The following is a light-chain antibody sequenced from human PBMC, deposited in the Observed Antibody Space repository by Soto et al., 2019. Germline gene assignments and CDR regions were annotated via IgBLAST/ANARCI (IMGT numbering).Light chain of an antibody. CDR1: SSDVGGHNY. CDR3: SSYTSITTFYV. V-gene: IGLV2-14*03. Sequence: QSVLTQPASVSGSPGQSITIPCTGTSSDVGGHNYVSWYQHHPGKAPKLMIYDVTNRPSGVSDRFSGSKSGNTASLTISGLQAEVEADYYCSSYTSITTFYVFGTGTKLTVL. J-gene: IGLJ1*01. CDR2: DVT.